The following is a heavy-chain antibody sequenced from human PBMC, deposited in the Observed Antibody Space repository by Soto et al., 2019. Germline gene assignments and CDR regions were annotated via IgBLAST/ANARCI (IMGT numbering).Heavy chain of an antibody. Sequence: QVQLVESGGGVAQQGRSLRLSCTVSGFTISGHAMHWVRQAPGKGLEWVTQIWYDGSNKYYAESVKGRFTISRDNSKNTLYLQMNSLRVEDTAVYYCARDGQGLAPYALDVWGQGTSVTVSS. CDR3: ARDGQGLAPYALDV. J-gene: IGHJ6*02. CDR2: IWYDGSNK. CDR1: GFTISGHA. V-gene: IGHV3-33*01.